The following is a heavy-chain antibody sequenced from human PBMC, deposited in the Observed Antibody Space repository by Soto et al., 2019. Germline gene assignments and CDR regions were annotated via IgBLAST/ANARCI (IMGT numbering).Heavy chain of an antibody. Sequence: QVQLVQSGAEVKKPGSSVKVSCKASGGTFRSYAISWVRQAPGQGLEWRGGIIPIPGTANYAQKFQGRVTIAADESKSTAYRELSSLRSEDTAVYYCARAQGSSTSLEIYYYYYYGMDVWGPGTTFTVSS. CDR3: ARAQGSSTSLEIYYYYYYGMDV. CDR1: GGTFRSYA. J-gene: IGHJ6*02. CDR2: IIPIPGTA. D-gene: IGHD2-2*01. V-gene: IGHV1-69*01.